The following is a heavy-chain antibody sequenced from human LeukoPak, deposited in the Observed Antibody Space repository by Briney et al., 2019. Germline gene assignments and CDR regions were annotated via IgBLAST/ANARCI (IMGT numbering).Heavy chain of an antibody. J-gene: IGHJ6*03. D-gene: IGHD1-26*01. Sequence: ASVKVSCKASGYTFTSYGIHWVRQAPGQGLEWMGWINTNTGNPTYAQGFTGRFVFSLETSVSTSYLQISSLKAEDTAVYYCARGRGSSARLGYYYYYIDVWGKGTTVTISS. CDR3: ARGRGSSARLGYYYYYIDV. CDR2: INTNTGNP. CDR1: GYTFTSYG. V-gene: IGHV7-4-1*02.